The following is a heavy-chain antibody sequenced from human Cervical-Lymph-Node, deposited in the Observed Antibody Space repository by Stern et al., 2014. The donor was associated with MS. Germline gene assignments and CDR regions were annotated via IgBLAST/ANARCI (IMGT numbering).Heavy chain of an antibody. V-gene: IGHV1-18*04. J-gene: IGHJ5*02. CDR1: GYTFTSYG. D-gene: IGHD6-19*01. CDR3: ARDVRIAVAGYNWFDP. CDR2: ISAYNGNT. Sequence: MQLVESGAEVKKPGASVKVSCKASGYTFTSYGISWVRQAPGQGLEWMGWISAYNGNTNYAQKLQGRVTMTTDTSTSTAYMELRSLRSDDTAVYYCARDVRIAVAGYNWFDPWGQGTLVTVSS.